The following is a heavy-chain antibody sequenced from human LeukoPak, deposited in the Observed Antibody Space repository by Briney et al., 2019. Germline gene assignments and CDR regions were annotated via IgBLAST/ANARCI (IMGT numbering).Heavy chain of an antibody. D-gene: IGHD6-19*01. CDR1: GFTFSSYG. V-gene: IGHV3-30*03. Sequence: GRSLRLSCAASGFTFSSYGMHWVRQAPGKGLEWVTAISYDGSNKYYADSVKGRFTISRDNSKNTLYVQMNSLRAEDTAVYYCARPTKPGIAVAGYFDYWGQGTLVTVSS. CDR3: ARPTKPGIAVAGYFDY. J-gene: IGHJ4*02. CDR2: ISYDGSNK.